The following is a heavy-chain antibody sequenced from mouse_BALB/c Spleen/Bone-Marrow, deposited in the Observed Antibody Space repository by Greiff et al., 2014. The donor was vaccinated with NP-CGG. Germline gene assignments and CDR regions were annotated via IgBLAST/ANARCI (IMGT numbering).Heavy chain of an antibody. J-gene: IGHJ3*01. CDR3: ARGDYRYDGFAY. Sequence: VQLKESGAELVRPGTSVKVSCKASGYAFTNYLIEWVKQRPGQGLEWIGVINPGSGGTNYNEKFKGKATLTADKSSSTAYMQLSSLTSDDSAVYFCARGDYRYDGFAYWGQGTLVTVSA. CDR1: GYAFTNYL. D-gene: IGHD2-14*01. V-gene: IGHV1-54*01. CDR2: INPGSGGT.